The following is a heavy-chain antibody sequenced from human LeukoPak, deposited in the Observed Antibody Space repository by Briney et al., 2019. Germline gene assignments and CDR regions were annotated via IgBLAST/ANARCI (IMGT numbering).Heavy chain of an antibody. CDR2: IYYSGST. V-gene: IGHV4-59*01. Sequence: SETLSLTCTVAGGSISSYYWSWIRQPPGKGLEWIGYIYYSGSTNYNPSLKSRVTISVDTSKNQFSLKLSSVTAADTAVYYCARERGRSYYFDYWGQGTLVTVSS. CDR3: ARERGRSYYFDY. J-gene: IGHJ4*02. CDR1: GGSISSYY. D-gene: IGHD2-15*01.